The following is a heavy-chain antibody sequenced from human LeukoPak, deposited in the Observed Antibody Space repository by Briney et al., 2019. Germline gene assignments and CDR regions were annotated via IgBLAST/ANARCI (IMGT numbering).Heavy chain of an antibody. CDR2: INPNHVDT. CDR1: GYTFNTYG. CDR3: ARTSETLYDFWSKDY. D-gene: IGHD3-3*01. Sequence: GASVKVSCKASGYTFNTYGMNWVRQAPGQGLEWMGWINPNHVDTNYAQKFQDRISMTRDTFISTAYMHLSRLRSDDTAVYYCARTSETLYDFWSKDYWGQGTLVTVSS. J-gene: IGHJ4*02. V-gene: IGHV1-2*02.